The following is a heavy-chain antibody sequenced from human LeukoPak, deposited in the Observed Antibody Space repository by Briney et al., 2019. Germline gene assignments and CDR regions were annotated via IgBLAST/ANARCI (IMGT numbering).Heavy chain of an antibody. CDR3: AGVPTYFYDSSGYYYFDH. Sequence: SETLSLTCAVNGGSLSGYYWSWLRQSPGQGLEWIAEISHRGNTNYNPSLKRRVTISVDTSKNQFSLKLRSVTAADTAVYYCAGVPTYFYDSSGYYYFDHWGQGTLVTVSS. J-gene: IGHJ4*02. CDR1: GGSLSGYY. V-gene: IGHV4-34*01. CDR2: ISHRGNT. D-gene: IGHD3-22*01.